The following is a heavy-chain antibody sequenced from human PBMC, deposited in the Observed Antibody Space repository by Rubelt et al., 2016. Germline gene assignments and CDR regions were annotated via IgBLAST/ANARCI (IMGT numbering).Heavy chain of an antibody. J-gene: IGHJ3*02. CDR3: AKDVSTTTMDLYDAFDM. CDR2: ISSSSSYT. D-gene: IGHD5-18*01. Sequence: QVQLVESGGGLVKPGGSLRLSCAASGFTFSDYYMSWIRQAPGKGLEWVSYISSSSSYTNYADSVKGRFTISRDYAKNSLYLQMNSLRPEDTALYYCAKDVSTTTMDLYDAFDMWGPGTMVTVSS. V-gene: IGHV3-11*05. CDR1: GFTFSDYY.